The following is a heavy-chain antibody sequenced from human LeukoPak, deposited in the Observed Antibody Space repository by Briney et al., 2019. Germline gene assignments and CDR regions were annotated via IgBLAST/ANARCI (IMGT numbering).Heavy chain of an antibody. CDR1: GFNFHIYA. CDR2: IYSGGST. Sequence: GGSLRLSCAASGFNFHIYAMSWVRQAPGKGLEWVSVIYSGGSTYYADSVKGRFTISRHNSKNTLYLQMNSLRAEDTAVYYCARFTAMVFDYWGQGTLVTVSS. CDR3: ARFTAMVFDY. J-gene: IGHJ4*02. V-gene: IGHV3-53*04. D-gene: IGHD5-18*01.